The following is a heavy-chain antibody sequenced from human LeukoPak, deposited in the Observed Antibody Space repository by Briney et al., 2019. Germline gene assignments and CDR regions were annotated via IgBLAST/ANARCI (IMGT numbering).Heavy chain of an antibody. CDR2: IYHSGST. CDR3: ARAEDYYDSSAYYIFDY. D-gene: IGHD3-22*01. J-gene: IGHJ4*02. Sequence: SETLSLTCTASGDSISNNYWSWIRQPPGKGLEWIGSIYHSGSTYYNPSLKSRVTISVDTSKNQFSLKLSSVTAADTAVYYCARAEDYYDSSAYYIFDYWGQGTLVTVSS. CDR1: GDSISNNY. V-gene: IGHV4-38-2*02.